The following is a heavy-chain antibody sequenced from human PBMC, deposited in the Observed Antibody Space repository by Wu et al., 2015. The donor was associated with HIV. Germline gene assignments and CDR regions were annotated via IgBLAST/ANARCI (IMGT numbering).Heavy chain of an antibody. J-gene: IGHJ5*02. Sequence: QVQLVQSGAEVKKPGASVKVSCKASGYTFTSYGISWVRQAPGQGLEWMGWISAYNGNTNYAQKLQGRVTMTTDTSTSTAYMELRSLRSDDTAVYYCARDIVVVPAAPSSNWFRPRGAREPWVHRLL. CDR2: ISAYNGNT. V-gene: IGHV1-18*01. CDR1: GYTFTSYG. CDR3: ARDIVVVPAAPSSNWFRPR. D-gene: IGHD2-2*01.